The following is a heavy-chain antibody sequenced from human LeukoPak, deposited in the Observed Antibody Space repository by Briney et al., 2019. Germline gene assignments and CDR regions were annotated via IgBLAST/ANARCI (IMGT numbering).Heavy chain of an antibody. J-gene: IGHJ6*02. CDR3: ARDSTPRYCGGGSCYTHYGMDV. V-gene: IGHV3-21*01. Sequence: GGSLRLSCAASGFTFSSYTMNWVRQAPGKGLEWVSSISSSSSYIYYADSVKGRFTISRDNAKNSLYLQMKSLRAEDTAVYHCARDSTPRYCGGGSCYTHYGMDVWGQGTTVTVSS. D-gene: IGHD2-15*01. CDR2: ISSSSSYI. CDR1: GFTFSSYT.